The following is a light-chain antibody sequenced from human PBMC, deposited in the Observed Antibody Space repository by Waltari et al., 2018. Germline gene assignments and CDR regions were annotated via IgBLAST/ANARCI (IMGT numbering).Light chain of an antibody. V-gene: IGKV4-1*01. Sequence: DIVMTQSPDSLAASLGERATTTCKSSQSILFSSNSKNSLAWYQLKPGQGPQLLIYWASSRASVVPDRCSGSGSGTDFTLTISSLQAEDVAVYYCHQYYNTPPTFGQGTKVEIK. CDR1: QSILFSSNSKNS. CDR2: WAS. CDR3: HQYYNTPPT. J-gene: IGKJ1*01.